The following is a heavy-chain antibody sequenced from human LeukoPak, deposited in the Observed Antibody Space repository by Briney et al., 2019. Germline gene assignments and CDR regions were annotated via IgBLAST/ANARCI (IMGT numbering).Heavy chain of an antibody. D-gene: IGHD2-15*01. V-gene: IGHV1-2*02. J-gene: IGHJ5*02. CDR2: NNPNSGGT. CDR1: GYTFTGYY. CDR3: ARDRLRLGYERTNWFDP. Sequence: ASVKVSCKASGYTFTGYYIHWVRQAPGQGLEWMGWNNPNSGGTNYAQKFQGRVTMTRDTSLSTAYMELRRLRSDDTAVYYCARDRLRLGYERTNWFDPWGQGTLVTVSS.